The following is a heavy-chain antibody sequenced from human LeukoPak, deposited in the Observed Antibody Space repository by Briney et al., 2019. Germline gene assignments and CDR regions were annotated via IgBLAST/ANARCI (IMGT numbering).Heavy chain of an antibody. J-gene: IGHJ4*02. D-gene: IGHD4-17*01. CDR3: ARDLGTLPDYGDRTLDY. V-gene: IGHV3-30-3*01. Sequence: GRSLRLSCAASGFTFSSYAMHWVRQAPGKGLEWVAVISYDGSNRYYADSVKGRFTISRDNSKNTLYLQMNSLRAEDTAVYYCARDLGTLPDYGDRTLDYWGQGTLVTVSS. CDR2: ISYDGSNR. CDR1: GFTFSSYA.